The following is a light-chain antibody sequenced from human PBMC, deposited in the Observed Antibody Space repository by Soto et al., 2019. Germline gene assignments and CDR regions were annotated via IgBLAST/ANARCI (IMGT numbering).Light chain of an antibody. J-gene: IGKJ5*01. CDR1: QSVSNN. CDR2: GAS. Sequence: EIVLTQSPGTLSLSPGERATLSCRASQSVSNNYLAWYQQKPGRAPRLLIYGASTRATGIPARFSGSGSGTEFTLTISSLQSEDFAVYYCQQYNNWPPITFGQGTRLEIK. CDR3: QQYNNWPPIT. V-gene: IGKV3-15*01.